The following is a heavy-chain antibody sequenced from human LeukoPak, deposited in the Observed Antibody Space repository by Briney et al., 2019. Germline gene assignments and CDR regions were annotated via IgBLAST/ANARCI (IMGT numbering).Heavy chain of an antibody. CDR2: ISGGGGGT. V-gene: IGHV3-23*01. CDR3: AKDRDPD. D-gene: IGHD2-21*02. CDR1: GFTFSSYA. J-gene: IGHJ4*02. Sequence: PGGSLRLSCAASGFTFSSYAMSWVRQAPGRGLEWVSAISGGGGGTYYAVSVRGRFTISRDNSKNTLYLQMNSLRAEDTAVYYCAKDRDPDWGQGTLVTVSS.